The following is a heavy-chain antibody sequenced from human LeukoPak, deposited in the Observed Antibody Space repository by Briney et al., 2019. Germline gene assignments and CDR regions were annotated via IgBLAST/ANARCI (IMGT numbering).Heavy chain of an antibody. D-gene: IGHD4-17*01. CDR2: IKQDGSEK. J-gene: IGHJ4*02. Sequence: AGGSLRLSCAASGFTFSSYWMTWVRQAPGKGLEWMANIKQDGSEKYYVDSVKGRFTISRDNAKNSLYLQMNSLRAEDTAVYYCARDYYGDYGDYWGQGTLVTVSS. V-gene: IGHV3-7*01. CDR1: GFTFSSYW. CDR3: ARDYYGDYGDY.